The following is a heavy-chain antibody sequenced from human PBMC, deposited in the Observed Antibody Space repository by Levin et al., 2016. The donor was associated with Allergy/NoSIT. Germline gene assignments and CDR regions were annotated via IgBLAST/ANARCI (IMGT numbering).Heavy chain of an antibody. CDR3: AREFEDGSSGYPYYYYGMDV. Sequence: WIRQPPGKGLEWVSSISATSKYIYYADSVRGRFTISRDNGKNSLTLQMSGLRAEDTAVYYCAREFEDGSSGYPYYYYGMDVWGQGTTVTVSS. CDR2: ISATSKYI. D-gene: IGHD3-22*01. V-gene: IGHV3-21*01. J-gene: IGHJ6*02.